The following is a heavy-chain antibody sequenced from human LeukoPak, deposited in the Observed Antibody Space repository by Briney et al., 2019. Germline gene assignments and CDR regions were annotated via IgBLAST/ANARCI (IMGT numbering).Heavy chain of an antibody. D-gene: IGHD2-15*01. CDR1: GGSISSYY. CDR3: ARGYCSGGSCYSFDY. J-gene: IGHJ4*02. V-gene: IGHV4-59*01. CDR2: IYYSGST. Sequence: SETLSLACTVSGGSISSYYWSWIRQPPGKGLGWIGYIYYSGSTNYNPSLKSRVTISVDTSKNQFSLKLSSVTAADTAVYYCARGYCSGGSCYSFDYWGQGTLVTVSS.